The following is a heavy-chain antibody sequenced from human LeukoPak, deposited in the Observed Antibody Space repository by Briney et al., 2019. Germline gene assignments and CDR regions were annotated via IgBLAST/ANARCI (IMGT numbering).Heavy chain of an antibody. Sequence: GESLKISCKGSGYSFTSYCIGWVRQMPGKSLEWMGIINPGDSDTGYSPSFQGQVTISADKSITTAYLQWSSLKASDTAMYYCARPLLSTVVTRGLDGFDIWGQGTMVTVSS. J-gene: IGHJ3*02. CDR1: GYSFTSYC. CDR3: ARPLLSTVVTRGLDGFDI. CDR2: INPGDSDT. D-gene: IGHD4-23*01. V-gene: IGHV5-51*01.